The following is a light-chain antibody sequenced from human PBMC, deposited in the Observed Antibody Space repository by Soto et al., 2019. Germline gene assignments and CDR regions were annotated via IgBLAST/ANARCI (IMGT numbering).Light chain of an antibody. CDR1: QSVSSY. Sequence: EIGMTQSPVTLSVSQGERATLSCRASQSVSSYLAWYQQKPGQAPRLLIYDASNRATGIPARFSGSGSGTDFTLTISSLEPEDFAVYYCQQRSNWSITFGQGTRLEI. CDR3: QQRSNWSIT. CDR2: DAS. V-gene: IGKV3-11*01. J-gene: IGKJ5*01.